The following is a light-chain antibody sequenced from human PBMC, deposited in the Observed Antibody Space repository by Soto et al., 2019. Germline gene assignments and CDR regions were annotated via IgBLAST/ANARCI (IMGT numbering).Light chain of an antibody. Sequence: QSALTQPASVSGSPGQSITISCTGTGSDIGSYNYVSRYQHHPGKVPKFIIYDVTNRPSGVSDRFSGSKSGNTASLTISGLQAEDEADYYCNSYTSASTYVFGTGTKVTVL. CDR3: NSYTSASTYV. CDR2: DVT. J-gene: IGLJ1*01. CDR1: GSDIGSYNY. V-gene: IGLV2-14*03.